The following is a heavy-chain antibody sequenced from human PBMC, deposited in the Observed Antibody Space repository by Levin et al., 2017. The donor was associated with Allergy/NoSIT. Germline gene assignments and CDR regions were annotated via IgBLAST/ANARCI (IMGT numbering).Heavy chain of an antibody. J-gene: IGHJ3*02. CDR1: GYTFTGYY. CDR3: AREVSSSGWYDVAFDI. Sequence: GESLKISCKASGYTFTGYYMHWVRQAPGQGLEWMGRINPNSGGTNYAQKFQGRVTMTRDTSISTAYMELSRLRSDDTAVYYCAREVSSSGWYDVAFDIWGQGTMVTVSS. CDR2: INPNSGGT. D-gene: IGHD6-19*01. V-gene: IGHV1-2*06.